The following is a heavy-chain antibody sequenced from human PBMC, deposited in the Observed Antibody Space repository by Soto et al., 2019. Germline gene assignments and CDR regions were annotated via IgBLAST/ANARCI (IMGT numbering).Heavy chain of an antibody. Sequence: GGSLRLSCAASGLTFGSYAMSWVRQAPGKGLECVSVISNSGGRTYYADSVKGRFTISRDNSKNTLYLQMSSLRAEDTAIYYCAKKDPGPNWYGSWGQGTLVTVSS. CDR3: AKKDPGPNWYGS. CDR1: GLTFGSYA. V-gene: IGHV3-23*01. CDR2: ISNSGGRT. J-gene: IGHJ5*01.